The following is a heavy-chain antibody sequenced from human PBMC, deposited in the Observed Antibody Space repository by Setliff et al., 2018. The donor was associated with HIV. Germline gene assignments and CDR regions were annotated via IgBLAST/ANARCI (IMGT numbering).Heavy chain of an antibody. CDR1: GGSISSGYYY. CDR3: ARVLDGNHYDAFNL. CDR2: MSLTRDT. V-gene: IGHV4-61*05. Sequence: SETLSLTCTVSGGSISSGYYYWGWIRQPPGKGLEWIGYMSLTRDTKYNPSLNSRVTTSIDTSKNQFSLELNSVTAADTAVYYCARVLDGNHYDAFNLWGQGTTVTVSS. D-gene: IGHD1-26*01. J-gene: IGHJ3*01.